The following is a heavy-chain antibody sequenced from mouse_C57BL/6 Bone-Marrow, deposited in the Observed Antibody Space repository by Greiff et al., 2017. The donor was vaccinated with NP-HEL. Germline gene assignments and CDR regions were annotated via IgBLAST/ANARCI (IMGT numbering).Heavy chain of an antibody. CDR3: ARGAMDY. Sequence: VKVVESGAELARPGASVKMSCTASGYTFTIYTMHWVKQRPGQGLEWIGYITPSSGYPKYNQKFKDKATLTADKSSSTAYMQLSSLTSEDSAVYYCARGAMDYWGQGTSVTVSS. CDR1: GYTFTIYT. J-gene: IGHJ4*01. V-gene: IGHV1-4*01. CDR2: ITPSSGYP.